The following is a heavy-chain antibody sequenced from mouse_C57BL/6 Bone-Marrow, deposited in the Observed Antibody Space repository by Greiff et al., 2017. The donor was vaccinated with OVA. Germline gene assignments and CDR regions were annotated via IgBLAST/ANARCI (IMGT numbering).Heavy chain of an antibody. Sequence: DVMLVESGGGLVKPGGSLKLSCAASGFTFSSYTMSWVRQTPEKRLEWVATISGGGGNTYYPDSVKGRFTISRDNAKNTLYLQMSSLRSEDTALYYCARHNYGSSYRFAYWGQGTLVTVSA. CDR1: GFTFSSYT. J-gene: IGHJ3*01. D-gene: IGHD1-1*01. V-gene: IGHV5-9*01. CDR2: ISGGGGNT. CDR3: ARHNYGSSYRFAY.